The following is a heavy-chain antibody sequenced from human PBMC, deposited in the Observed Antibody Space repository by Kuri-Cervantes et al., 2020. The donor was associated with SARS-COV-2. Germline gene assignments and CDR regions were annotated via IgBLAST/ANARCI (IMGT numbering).Heavy chain of an antibody. Sequence: SQTLSLTCAVYGGSFHNYYRSWIRQPPGKGLEWIGEINHSGGTNHNPSLKSRVIISADTSKNQFSLKMRSVNAADTAVYYCARGLVAVVPSPVLGLGPHYYSYQVDVWGHGTTVTVSS. V-gene: IGHV4-34*01. CDR3: ARGLVAVVPSPVLGLGPHYYSYQVDV. D-gene: IGHD2-2*01. J-gene: IGHJ6*02. CDR2: INHSGGT. CDR1: GGSFHNYY.